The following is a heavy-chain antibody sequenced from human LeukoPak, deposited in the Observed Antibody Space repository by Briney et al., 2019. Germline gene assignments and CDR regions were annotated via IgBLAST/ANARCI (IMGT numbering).Heavy chain of an antibody. CDR3: AKVTHYXSXSYXVLYYYGMDV. CDR2: IRHDGSNK. Sequence: PGGSLRLSCAASGFTFRSYGMHWVRQAPGKGLEWVAFIRHDGSNKYYADSVKGRFTISRDNSKNTLYLQMNSLRAEDTAVYYCAKVTHYXSXSYXVLYYYGMDVWGQGTTVTVSS. V-gene: IGHV3-30*02. CDR1: GFTFRSYG. J-gene: IGHJ6*02. D-gene: IGHD3-10*01.